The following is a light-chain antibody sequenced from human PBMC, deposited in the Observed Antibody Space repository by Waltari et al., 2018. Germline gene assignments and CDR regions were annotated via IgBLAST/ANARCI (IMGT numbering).Light chain of an antibody. CDR3: QKYDDCPIT. V-gene: IGKV1-5*03. CDR2: RAS. CDR1: QSIGTS. Sequence: DIQMTQSPSTLSASVGDRVTITCRASQSIGTSLAWYQQKPGKAPKLLIHRASNLENGVPSRFSGSGSGTEFTLTISSLQPDDFATYYCQKYDDCPITFGPGSRLEIK. J-gene: IGKJ5*01.